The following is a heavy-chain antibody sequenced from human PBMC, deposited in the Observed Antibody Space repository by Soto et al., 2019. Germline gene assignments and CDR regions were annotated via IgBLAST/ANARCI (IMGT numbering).Heavy chain of an antibody. CDR2: IIPIFGTA. Sequence: QVQLVQSGAEVKKPGSSVKVSCKASGGTFSSYAISWVRQAPGQGLEWMGGIIPIFGTANYAQKFQGRVPITADKSTRTAYMELSSLRSEDTAVYYCEVGGGLTIFGVVMTEGYYGMDVWGQGTTVTVSS. J-gene: IGHJ6*02. CDR3: EVGGGLTIFGVVMTEGYYGMDV. CDR1: GGTFSSYA. D-gene: IGHD3-3*01. V-gene: IGHV1-69*06.